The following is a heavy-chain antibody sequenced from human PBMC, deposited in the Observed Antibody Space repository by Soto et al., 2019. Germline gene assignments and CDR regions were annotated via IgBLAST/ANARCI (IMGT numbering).Heavy chain of an antibody. CDR2: IIPIFGTA. Sequence: QVQLVQSGAEVKKPGSSVTVSCKASGGTFSSYTISWVRQAPGQGLEWMGGIIPIFGTANYAQKFQDRVTITADESTNTANMELSSLRSEDTTVYYCARGNHRGLQLWYFDLWGRGTLVTVSS. CDR3: ARGNHRGLQLWYFDL. CDR1: GGTFSSYT. J-gene: IGHJ2*01. V-gene: IGHV1-69*12. D-gene: IGHD5-12*01.